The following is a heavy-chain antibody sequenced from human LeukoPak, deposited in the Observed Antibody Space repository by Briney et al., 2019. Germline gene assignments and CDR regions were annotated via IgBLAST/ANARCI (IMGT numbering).Heavy chain of an antibody. V-gene: IGHV3-21*01. Sequence: GGSLRLSCAASGFTVSSNYMSWVRQAPGKGLEWVSSISSSSTYKYYADSVKGRFTISRDNAKNSLYLQMNSLRAEDTAVYYCARPHNYDFWSGPSRWGQGTLVTVSS. CDR2: ISSSSTYK. CDR1: GFTVSSNY. D-gene: IGHD3-3*01. J-gene: IGHJ4*02. CDR3: ARPHNYDFWSGPSR.